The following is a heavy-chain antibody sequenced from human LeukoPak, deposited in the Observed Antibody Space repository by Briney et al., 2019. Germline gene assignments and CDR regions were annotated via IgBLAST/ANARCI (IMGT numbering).Heavy chain of an antibody. Sequence: ASVKVSCKVSGYMFTSYYMHWVRQAPGQGLEWMGIINPSGGYTSYAQKFQGRVTMTRDTSTSTVYMELSSLRSEDTAVYYCARDNETDNISEANSWGQGTLVTVS. CDR2: INPSGGYT. CDR3: ARDNETDNISEANS. V-gene: IGHV1-46*01. CDR1: GYMFTSYY. J-gene: IGHJ4*02. D-gene: IGHD1-1*01.